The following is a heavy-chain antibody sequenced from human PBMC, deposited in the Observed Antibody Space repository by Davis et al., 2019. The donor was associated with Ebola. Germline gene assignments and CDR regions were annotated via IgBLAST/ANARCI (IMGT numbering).Heavy chain of an antibody. V-gene: IGHV3-21*01. CDR2: ISSSSNYI. J-gene: IGHJ6*02. CDR1: GFTFSSNS. D-gene: IGHD4-17*01. Sequence: GGSLRLSCAASGFTFSSNSMNWVRQAPGKGLEWVSFISSSSNYIYYADSVKGRFTVSRDNAKNSLYLQMNSLRAEDTAVYYCAREYGDYEYYYYGMDVWGQGTTVTVSS. CDR3: AREYGDYEYYYYGMDV.